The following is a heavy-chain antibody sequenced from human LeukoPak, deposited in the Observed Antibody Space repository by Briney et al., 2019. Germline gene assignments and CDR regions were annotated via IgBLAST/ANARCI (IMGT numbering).Heavy chain of an antibody. D-gene: IGHD1-26*01. CDR3: ARSVSLGGKKPVYYFDY. CDR1: GYTFTGYY. Sequence: ASVKVSCKASGYTFTGYYMHWVRQAPGQGLEWMGWINPNSGGTNYAQKFQGRVTMTRDTSISTAYMELSRLRSDDTAVYYCARSVSLGGKKPVYYFDYWGQGTLVTVSS. V-gene: IGHV1-2*02. J-gene: IGHJ4*02. CDR2: INPNSGGT.